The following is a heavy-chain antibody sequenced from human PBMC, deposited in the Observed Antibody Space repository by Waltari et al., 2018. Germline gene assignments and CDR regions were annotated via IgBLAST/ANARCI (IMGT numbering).Heavy chain of an antibody. CDR2: IYHSGST. CDR3: ARIRRTIIAGHFDY. D-gene: IGHD6-13*01. V-gene: IGHV4-38-2*01. Sequence: QVQLQESGPGLVKPSETLSLTCAVSGYSISSGYYWGWIRQPPGKGLEWIGSIYHSGSTYYNPSLKSRVTISVDTSKNQFSLKLSSVTAADTAVYYCARIRRTIIAGHFDYWGQGTLVTVSS. CDR1: GYSISSGYY. J-gene: IGHJ4*02.